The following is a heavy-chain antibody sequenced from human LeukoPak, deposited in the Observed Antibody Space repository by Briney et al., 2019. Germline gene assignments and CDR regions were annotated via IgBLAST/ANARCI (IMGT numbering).Heavy chain of an antibody. V-gene: IGHV4-38-2*02. CDR2: IYHSGST. CDR1: GYSISSGYY. Sequence: SETLSLTCTVSGYSISSGYYWGWIRQPPGKGLEWIGSIYHSGSTYYNPSLKSRVTISVDTSKNQFSLKLSSVTAADTAVYYCARDHSFGVDYWGQGTLVTVSS. D-gene: IGHD3-10*01. J-gene: IGHJ4*02. CDR3: ARDHSFGVDY.